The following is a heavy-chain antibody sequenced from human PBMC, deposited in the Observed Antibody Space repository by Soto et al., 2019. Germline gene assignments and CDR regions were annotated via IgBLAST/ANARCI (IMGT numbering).Heavy chain of an antibody. CDR1: GGSISSGDYY. CDR3: DRELRADSGYNYSHLAY. V-gene: IGHV4-30-4*01. Sequence: QVQLQESGPGLVKPSQTLSLTCTVSGGSISSGDYYWSWIRQPPGQGLGWIGYVYYSGSIYYNPSLKSRVTISVDTSKSQFSLKLSSVTAADTAVYYCDRELRADSGYNYSHLAYWGQETLVTVSS. CDR2: VYYSGSI. D-gene: IGHD5-12*01. J-gene: IGHJ4*02.